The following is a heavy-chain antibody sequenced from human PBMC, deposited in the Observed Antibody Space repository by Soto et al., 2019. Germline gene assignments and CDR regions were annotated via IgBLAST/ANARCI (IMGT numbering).Heavy chain of an antibody. CDR1: GGSISSGGYY. J-gene: IGHJ6*03. CDR3: ARLYCSSTSCYYYYYMDV. D-gene: IGHD2-2*01. Sequence: SETLSLTCTVSGGSISSGGYYWSWIRQHPGKGLEWIGYIYYSGSTYYNPSLKSRVTISVDTSKNQFSLKLSSVTAADTAVYYCARLYCSSTSCYYYYYMDVWGKGTTVTVSS. V-gene: IGHV4-31*03. CDR2: IYYSGST.